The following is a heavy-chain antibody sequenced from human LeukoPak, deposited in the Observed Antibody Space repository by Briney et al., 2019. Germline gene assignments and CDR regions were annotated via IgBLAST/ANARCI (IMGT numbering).Heavy chain of an antibody. CDR1: GFTFSNYE. J-gene: IGHJ4*02. D-gene: IGHD5-24*01. CDR2: IYSGDST. V-gene: IGHV3-53*01. Sequence: RTGGSLRLSCAASGFTFSNYEMNWVRQAPGKGLEWVSVIYSGDSTYYADSAKGRFTISRDNSKNTLYLQMNSLRAEDTAVYYCAREMATPFDYWGQGTLVTVSS. CDR3: AREMATPFDY.